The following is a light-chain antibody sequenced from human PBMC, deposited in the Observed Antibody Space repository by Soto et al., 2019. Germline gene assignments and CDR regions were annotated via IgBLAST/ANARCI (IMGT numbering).Light chain of an antibody. V-gene: IGKV2-28*01. Sequence: DIVMTQSPLSLPVTPGEPASISCRSSQSLLHSNGYNYLDWYLQKPGQSPQLLIYLGSNRASGVPDRFSGSGSGTDLTLKISREEAEDVGVYYCMQALQTPRTFGQGTKVEIK. CDR2: LGS. J-gene: IGKJ1*01. CDR3: MQALQTPRT. CDR1: QSLLHSNGYNY.